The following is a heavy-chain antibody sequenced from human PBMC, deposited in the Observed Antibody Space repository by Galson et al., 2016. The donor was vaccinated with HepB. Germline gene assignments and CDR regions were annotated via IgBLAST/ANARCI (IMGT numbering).Heavy chain of an antibody. Sequence: SLRLSCAASGFTFSAYWMTWVRQAPGKGLEWVAKINQDSTYVSYVDSVRGRFTISRDNAKNSLYLQRNSLRAEETAVYYCARFGFHDYDYDYWGRGTLVTVS. V-gene: IGHV3-7*03. D-gene: IGHD4-17*01. CDR1: GFTFSAYW. CDR3: ARFGFHDYDYDY. J-gene: IGHJ4*02. CDR2: INQDSTYV.